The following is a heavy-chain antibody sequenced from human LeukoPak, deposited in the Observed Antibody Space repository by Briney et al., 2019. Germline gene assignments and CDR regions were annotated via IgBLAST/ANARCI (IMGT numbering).Heavy chain of an antibody. J-gene: IGHJ4*02. D-gene: IGHD3-3*01. CDR2: IYTSGST. Sequence: PSETLSLTCTVSGRSISSYYWSWIRQPAGKGLEWIGRIYTSGSTNYNPSLKSRVTLSEDTSKNQFSLKLSSVTAADTAVYYCAGGADITFFGVVIPQFDYWGQGTLVTVSS. CDR1: GRSISSYY. V-gene: IGHV4-4*07. CDR3: AGGADITFFGVVIPQFDY.